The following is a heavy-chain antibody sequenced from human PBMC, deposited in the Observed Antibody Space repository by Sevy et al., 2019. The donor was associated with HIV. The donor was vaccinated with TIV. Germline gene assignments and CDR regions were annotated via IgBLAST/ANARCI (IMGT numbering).Heavy chain of an antibody. CDR2: ISWNSGSI. Sequence: GGPLRLSCAASGFTFDDYAMHWVRQAPGKGLEWVSGISWNSGSIGYADSVKGRFTISRDNAKNSLYLQMNSLRAEDTALYYCAKAGEVAYCGGDCYSEAFDIWGQGTMVTVSS. CDR1: GFTFDDYA. CDR3: AKAGEVAYCGGDCYSEAFDI. V-gene: IGHV3-9*01. D-gene: IGHD2-21*02. J-gene: IGHJ3*02.